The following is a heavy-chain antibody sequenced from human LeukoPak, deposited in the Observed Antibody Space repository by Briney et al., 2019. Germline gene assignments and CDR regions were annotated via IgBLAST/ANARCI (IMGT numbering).Heavy chain of an antibody. CDR2: ISGSGGST. CDR3: AKGERWLQSGGLGY. CDR1: GFTFSSYA. Sequence: PGGSLRLSCAASGFTFSSYAMSWVRQAPGKGLEWVSAISGSGGSTYYADSVKGRFTISRDNSKNTLYLQMNSLRAEDTAVYYRAKGERWLQSGGLGYWGQGTLVTVSS. D-gene: IGHD5-24*01. J-gene: IGHJ4*02. V-gene: IGHV3-23*01.